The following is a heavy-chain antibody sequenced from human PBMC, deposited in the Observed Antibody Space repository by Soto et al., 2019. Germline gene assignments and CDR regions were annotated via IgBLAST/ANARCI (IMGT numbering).Heavy chain of an antibody. D-gene: IGHD3-22*01. Sequence: GGSLRLSCAASGFTFSDYYMSWIRQAPGKGLEWVSYISSSGSTIYYADSVKGRFTISRDNAKNSLYLQMNSLRAEDTAVYYCARDHSRYYDSSGHRYWGQGTLVTVSS. CDR3: ARDHSRYYDSSGHRY. CDR2: ISSSGSTI. CDR1: GFTFSDYY. V-gene: IGHV3-11*01. J-gene: IGHJ4*02.